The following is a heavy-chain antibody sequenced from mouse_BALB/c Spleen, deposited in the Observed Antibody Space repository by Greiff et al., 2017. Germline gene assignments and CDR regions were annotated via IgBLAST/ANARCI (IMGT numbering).Heavy chain of an antibody. J-gene: IGHJ3*01. D-gene: IGHD2-3*01. CDR3: SIGYYEEWFDY. CDR2: ISYSGST. V-gene: IGHV3-2*02. CDR1: GYSITSDYA. Sequence: EVQLQESGPGLVKPSQSLSLTCTVTGYSITSDYAWYWIRQCTGNILEWMVYISYSGSTSYNPSLKSRISITRDTTKNQFFLQLNSVTTEDTATYYCSIGYYEEWFDYWGQGTLVTVSA.